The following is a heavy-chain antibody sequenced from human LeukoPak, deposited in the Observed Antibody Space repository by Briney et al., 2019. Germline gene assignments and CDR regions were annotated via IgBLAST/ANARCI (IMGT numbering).Heavy chain of an antibody. J-gene: IGHJ5*02. CDR3: VRDVHGDYGSGWFDP. CDR2: IMPLFGTA. CDR1: GGTFNNSA. Sequence: ASVKVSCKTSGGTFNNSAISWVRQAPGQGLEWLGGIMPLFGTAGYAQKFQGRVTITKDESTRTVYLELTSLTSDDTAVYYCVRDVHGDYGSGWFDPWGQGTLVSVSS. V-gene: IGHV1-69*05. D-gene: IGHD4-17*01.